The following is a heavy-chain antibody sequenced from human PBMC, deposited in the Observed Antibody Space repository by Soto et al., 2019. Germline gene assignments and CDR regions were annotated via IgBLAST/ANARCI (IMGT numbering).Heavy chain of an antibody. D-gene: IGHD5-18*01. Sequence: QVQLVESGGGVVQPGRSLRLSCAASGFTFSSYGMHWVRQAPGKGLEWVAVIWYDGSNKYYADSVKGRFTISRDNSKNTLYLQMNSLRAEDTAVYYCARDDPGYSYHIDYWGQGTLVTVSS. V-gene: IGHV3-33*01. CDR3: ARDDPGYSYHIDY. CDR1: GFTFSSYG. J-gene: IGHJ4*02. CDR2: IWYDGSNK.